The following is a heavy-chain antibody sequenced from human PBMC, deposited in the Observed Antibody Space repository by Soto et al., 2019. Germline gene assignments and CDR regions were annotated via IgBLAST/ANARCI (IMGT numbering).Heavy chain of an antibody. Sequence: GGSLRLSCAASGFTFSSYAMSWVRQAPGKGLEWVSAISGSGGSTYYADSVKGRFTISRDNSKNTLYLQMNSLRAEDTAVYYCAKDWAGYYDILTGYYRRNWFYAWGQGTLVTVSS. CDR1: GFTFSSYA. J-gene: IGHJ5*02. CDR3: AKDWAGYYDILTGYYRRNWFYA. V-gene: IGHV3-23*01. D-gene: IGHD3-9*01. CDR2: ISGSGGST.